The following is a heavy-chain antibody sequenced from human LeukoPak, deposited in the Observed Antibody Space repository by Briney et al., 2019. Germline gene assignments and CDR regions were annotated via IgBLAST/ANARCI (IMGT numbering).Heavy chain of an antibody. CDR2: ISSSSSTI. V-gene: IGHV3-48*01. J-gene: IGHJ4*02. Sequence: ELFSYISSSSSTIYYADSVKGRFTISRDNAKNSLYLQMNSLRAEDTAVYYCARDRSPTWDYWGQGTLVTVSS. CDR3: ARDRSPTWDY. D-gene: IGHD3-10*01.